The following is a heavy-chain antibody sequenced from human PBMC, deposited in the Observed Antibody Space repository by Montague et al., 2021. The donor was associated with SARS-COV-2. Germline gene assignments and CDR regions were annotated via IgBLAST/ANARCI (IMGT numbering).Heavy chain of an antibody. CDR3: AKGSHIYETRGLRTGWFDP. V-gene: IGHV4-34*01. Sequence: AGQGAAFSGQHGTGIRQSPGRGLEWRGEATQRGKTSYNPSLQRRRTRAVETYKKQFSLRLSSVTAADTAVYFCAKGSHIYETRGLRTGWFDPWGQGTLVTVSS. J-gene: IGHJ5*02. D-gene: IGHD7-27*01. CDR1: GAAFSGQH. CDR2: ATQRGKT.